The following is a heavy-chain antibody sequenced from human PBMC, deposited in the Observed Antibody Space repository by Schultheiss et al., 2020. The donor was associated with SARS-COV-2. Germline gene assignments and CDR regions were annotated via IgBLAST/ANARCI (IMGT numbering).Heavy chain of an antibody. CDR1: GGSISSYY. CDR3: AREGGSSGWFDY. J-gene: IGHJ4*02. V-gene: IGHV4-59*01. D-gene: IGHD6-19*01. Sequence: SETLSLTCTVSGGSISSYYWSWIRQPPGKGLEWIGYIYYSGSTNYNPSLKSRVTISVDTSKNQFSLKLSSVTAADTAVYYCAREGGSSGWFDYWGQGTLVTVSS. CDR2: IYYSGST.